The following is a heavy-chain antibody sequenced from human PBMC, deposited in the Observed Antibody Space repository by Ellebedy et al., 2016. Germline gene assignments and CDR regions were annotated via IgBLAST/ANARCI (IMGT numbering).Heavy chain of an antibody. Sequence: ESLKISCIVSGGSISRYYRSWIRQPPGRGLEWIGNIYYTGTTNYNPSLQSRVTISLDTSKNQFSLRLTSVTAADTAVYYCARIGGVSFGERPIDYWGQGTLVTVSS. J-gene: IGHJ4*02. CDR1: GGSISRYY. CDR3: ARIGGVSFGERPIDY. CDR2: IYYTGTT. D-gene: IGHD3-10*01. V-gene: IGHV4-59*01.